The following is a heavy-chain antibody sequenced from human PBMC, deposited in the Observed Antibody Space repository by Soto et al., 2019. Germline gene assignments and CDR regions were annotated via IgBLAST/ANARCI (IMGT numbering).Heavy chain of an antibody. J-gene: IGHJ4*02. Sequence: XGSLRLSCXASGFTFDNYAXXWVXXXPGKXLEWVSTISGSGGSTYHVASVKGRFTISREYSKNTLYLQMNSLRAEDTAVXFCARQRSYNSGFFDYWSQGTLVTVSS. D-gene: IGHD6-19*01. CDR3: ARQRSYNSGFFDY. V-gene: IGHV3-23*01. CDR2: ISGSGGST. CDR1: GFTFDNYA.